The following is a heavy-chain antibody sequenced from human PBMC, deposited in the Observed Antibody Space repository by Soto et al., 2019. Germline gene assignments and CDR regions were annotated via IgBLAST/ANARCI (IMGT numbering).Heavy chain of an antibody. J-gene: IGHJ6*02. V-gene: IGHV3-21*01. D-gene: IGHD3-10*01. CDR3: AREGEHVLLWFGEGGYGMDV. Sequence: GGSLRLSCAASGFTFSSYSMNWVRQAPGKGLEWVSSISSSSSYIYYADSVKGRFTISRDNAKNSLYLQMNSLRAEDTAVYYCAREGEHVLLWFGEGGYGMDVWGQGTTVTVSS. CDR2: ISSSSSYI. CDR1: GFTFSSYS.